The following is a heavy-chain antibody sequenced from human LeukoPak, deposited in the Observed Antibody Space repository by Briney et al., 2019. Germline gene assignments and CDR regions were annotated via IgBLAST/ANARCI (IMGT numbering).Heavy chain of an antibody. D-gene: IGHD3-10*01. Sequence: GGSLRLSCAASGFTVSSDYMSWVRQAPGKGLEWVSIIYHDGSIYYADSVKGRFTISRDNAKNTLYLQMNSLRAEDTALYYCARYRSGSYFDYWGQGTLVTVSS. CDR1: GFTVSSDY. J-gene: IGHJ4*02. CDR2: IYHDGSI. CDR3: ARYRSGSYFDY. V-gene: IGHV3-53*01.